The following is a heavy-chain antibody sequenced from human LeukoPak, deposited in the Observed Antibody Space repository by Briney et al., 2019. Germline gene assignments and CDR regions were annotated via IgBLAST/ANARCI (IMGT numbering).Heavy chain of an antibody. CDR1: GFIFSTYA. Sequence: GGSLRLSCAASGFIFSTYAMSWVRQAPGKGLEWVSVMSGSGGDTYYADSVKGRFTVSRDNSKNMLYLQMNSLRAEDTAIYYCAKDLGNYYDTSDYNDEYYYFGMDVWGQGTTVTVSS. D-gene: IGHD3-22*01. CDR3: AKDLGNYYDTSDYNDEYYYFGMDV. J-gene: IGHJ6*02. CDR2: MSGSGGDT. V-gene: IGHV3-23*01.